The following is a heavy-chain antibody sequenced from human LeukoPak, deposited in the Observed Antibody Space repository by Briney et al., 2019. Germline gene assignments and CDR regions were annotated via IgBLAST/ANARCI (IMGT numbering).Heavy chain of an antibody. V-gene: IGHV5-51*01. Sequence: RGESLKISCKGSGYSFTSYWIGWVRHMPGKGLEWMGIIYPGDSDTRYSPSFQGQVTISADKSISTAYLQWSSLNASDTAMYYCARLTVVATRGYFDYWGQGALVTVSS. CDR2: IYPGDSDT. CDR1: GYSFTSYW. CDR3: ARLTVVATRGYFDY. J-gene: IGHJ4*02. D-gene: IGHD2-15*01.